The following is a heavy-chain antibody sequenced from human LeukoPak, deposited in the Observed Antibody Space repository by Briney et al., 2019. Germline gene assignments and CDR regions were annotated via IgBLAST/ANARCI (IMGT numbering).Heavy chain of an antibody. Sequence: SETLSLTCAVYGGSFSGYYWSWIRQPPGKGLEWIEEVNHSGSTNYNPALKSRVTISVDTSKNQFSLKLSSVTAADTAVYYCARVDCSSTSCYRDAEYSHHWGQGTLVTVSS. J-gene: IGHJ1*01. CDR3: ARVDCSSTSCYRDAEYSHH. CDR1: GGSFSGYY. D-gene: IGHD2-2*02. V-gene: IGHV4-34*01. CDR2: VNHSGST.